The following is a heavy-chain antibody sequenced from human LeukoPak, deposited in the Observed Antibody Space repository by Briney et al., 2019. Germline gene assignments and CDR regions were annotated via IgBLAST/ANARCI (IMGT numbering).Heavy chain of an antibody. V-gene: IGHV3-9*01. CDR3: ARLGVATIGGVYYFDY. Sequence: AGGSRSLSWAASGFTLDDYAMHGVRQAPGKGLDWVSGISWNSGSIGYADSVKGRFTISRDNAKNSLYLQMNSLRAEDTALYHCARLGVATIGGVYYFDYWGQGTLVTVSS. CDR1: GFTLDDYA. D-gene: IGHD5-12*01. CDR2: ISWNSGSI. J-gene: IGHJ4*02.